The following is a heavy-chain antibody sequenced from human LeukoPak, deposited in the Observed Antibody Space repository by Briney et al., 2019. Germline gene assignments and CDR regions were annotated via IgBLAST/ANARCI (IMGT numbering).Heavy chain of an antibody. CDR2: ITWDGGRT. Sequence: GGSLGLSCAASGFTFDDYSMHWVRQAPGKGLEWVSLITWDGGRTYYADSVKGRFTISRDNSKNTLYLQMNSLRAEDTAVYYCAREERAATAYYFDYWGQGTLVTVSP. J-gene: IGHJ4*02. CDR3: AREERAATAYYFDY. V-gene: IGHV3-43*01. CDR1: GFTFDDYS. D-gene: IGHD6-25*01.